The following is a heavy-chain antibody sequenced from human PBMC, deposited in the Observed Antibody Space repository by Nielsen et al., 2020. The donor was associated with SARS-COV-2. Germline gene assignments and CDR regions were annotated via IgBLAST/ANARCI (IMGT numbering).Heavy chain of an antibody. CDR1: GYTFTSYY. CDR2: INPSGGST. V-gene: IGHV1-46*01. CDR3: ARGMQQLVQAEYFQH. D-gene: IGHD6-13*01. J-gene: IGHJ1*01. Sequence: ASVKVSCKASGYTFTSYYMHWVRQAPGQGLEWMGIINPSGGSTSYAQKFQGRVTMTRDTSTSTVYMELSSLRSEDTAVYYCARGMQQLVQAEYFQHWGQGTLVTVSP.